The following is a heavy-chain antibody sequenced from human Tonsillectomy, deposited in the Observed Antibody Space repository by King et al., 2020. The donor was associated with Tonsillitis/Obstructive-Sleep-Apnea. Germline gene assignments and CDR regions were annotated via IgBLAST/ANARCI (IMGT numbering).Heavy chain of an antibody. CDR2: IDYSGST. CDR3: ARADYGDYGYAFDI. D-gene: IGHD4-17*01. V-gene: IGHV4-39*01. J-gene: IGHJ3*02. CDR1: GGSISSSSYY. Sequence: QLQESGPGLVKPSETLSLTCTVSGGSISSSSYYWGWIRQPPGKGLEWIGSIDYSGSTYYNPSLKSRVTISVDTSKNQFSLRLSSVTAADTAVYYCARADYGDYGYAFDIWGQGTMVTVSS.